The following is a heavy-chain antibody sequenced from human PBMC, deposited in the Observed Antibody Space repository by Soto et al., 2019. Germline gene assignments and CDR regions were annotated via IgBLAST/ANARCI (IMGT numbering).Heavy chain of an antibody. J-gene: IGHJ4*02. V-gene: IGHV3-23*01. Sequence: GGSLRLSCAASGFTFSSYAMSWVRQAPGKGLEWVSAISGSGGSTYYADSVKGRFTISRDNSKNTLYLQMNSLRAEDTAVYYCAKDNTYLGYCSSTSCYGEYYFDYWGQGTLATVSS. CDR2: ISGSGGST. CDR3: AKDNTYLGYCSSTSCYGEYYFDY. D-gene: IGHD2-2*01. CDR1: GFTFSSYA.